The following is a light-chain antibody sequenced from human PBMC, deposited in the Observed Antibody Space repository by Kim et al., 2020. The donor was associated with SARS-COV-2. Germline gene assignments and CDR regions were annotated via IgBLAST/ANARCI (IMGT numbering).Light chain of an antibody. V-gene: IGKV1-12*02. CDR2: PAA. J-gene: IGKJ3*01. Sequence: ASVGDSLTITCRASQDIGRCLAWYQQRPGNAPKLRMFPAAILQSGVPSRFSGGASGTDFTLTISGLQPEDFATYYCQQAVSFPLTFGPGTKVDIK. CDR1: QDIGRC. CDR3: QQAVSFPLT.